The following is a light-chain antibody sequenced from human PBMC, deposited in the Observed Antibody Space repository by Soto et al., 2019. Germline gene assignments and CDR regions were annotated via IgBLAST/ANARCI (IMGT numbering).Light chain of an antibody. CDR2: AAS. CDR1: ESISSH. V-gene: IGKV1-39*01. Sequence: DIQMTQSPSSLSASVGDRVTITCRASESISSHLNWYQQKSGRAPQRLIHAASTLQTGVPSRFSGSGSGTDFTLTIGSLQPEDFATYYCQQSYSVPITFGQGTRLEIK. J-gene: IGKJ5*01. CDR3: QQSYSVPIT.